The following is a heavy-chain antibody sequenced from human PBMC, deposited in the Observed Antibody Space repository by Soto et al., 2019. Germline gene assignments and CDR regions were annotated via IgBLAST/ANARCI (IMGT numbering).Heavy chain of an antibody. CDR3: ATFIVVVPAAPPSYYGMDV. D-gene: IGHD2-2*01. J-gene: IGHJ6*02. V-gene: IGHV3-23*01. CDR2: ISGSGGST. CDR1: GFTFSSYA. Sequence: AGGSLRLSCAASGFTFSSYAMSWVRQAPGKGLEWVSAISGSGGSTYYADSVKGRFTISRDNSKNTLYLQMNSLRAEDTAVYYCATFIVVVPAAPPSYYGMDVWGQGTTVTVSS.